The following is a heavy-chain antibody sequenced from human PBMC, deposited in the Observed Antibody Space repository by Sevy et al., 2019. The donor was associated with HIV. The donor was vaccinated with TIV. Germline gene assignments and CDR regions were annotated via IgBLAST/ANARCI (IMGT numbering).Heavy chain of an antibody. CDR2: ITGRGDTT. D-gene: IGHD3-3*01. Sequence: GGSLRLSCAASGFTFNDYAMSWVRQAPGRGLEWVSAITGRGDTTNYADSVKGRFTISRDNSKNTLYLQMTSLRAEDSAVYYCAKDHYTAVTIFGVITPGYYGMDVWGQGTTVTVSS. J-gene: IGHJ6*02. CDR3: AKDHYTAVTIFGVITPGYYGMDV. V-gene: IGHV3-23*01. CDR1: GFTFNDYA.